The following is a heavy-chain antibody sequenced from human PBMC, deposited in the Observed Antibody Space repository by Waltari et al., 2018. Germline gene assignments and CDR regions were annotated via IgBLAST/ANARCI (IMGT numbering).Heavy chain of an antibody. Sequence: QVQLVQSGAEVKKPGASVKVSCKTSGYTFTNYDINWVRQATGQGLEWMGWMNPNNGNTGYAQKFQGRITITRSTSISTVYMELSSLTSEDTAVYYCARGSSVTTWRAPFDIWGQGTMVTVSS. J-gene: IGHJ3*02. CDR3: ARGSSVTTWRAPFDI. CDR2: MNPNNGNT. D-gene: IGHD4-4*01. V-gene: IGHV1-8*03. CDR1: GYTFTNYD.